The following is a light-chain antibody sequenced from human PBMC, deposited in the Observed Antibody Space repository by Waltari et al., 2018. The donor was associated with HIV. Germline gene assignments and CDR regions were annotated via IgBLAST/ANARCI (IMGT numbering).Light chain of an antibody. CDR3: ATWDDSLSGPV. V-gene: IGLV1-47*01. J-gene: IGLJ3*02. CDR1: SSNIGSNY. Sequence: QSVLTQPPSASGTPGQRVAISCSGSSSNIGSNYVYRYQQLPGTAPKVLIYRSNQRPSGVPDRFSGSKSGTSASLAISALRSEDEADYYCATWDDSLSGPVFGGGTKLTVL. CDR2: RSN.